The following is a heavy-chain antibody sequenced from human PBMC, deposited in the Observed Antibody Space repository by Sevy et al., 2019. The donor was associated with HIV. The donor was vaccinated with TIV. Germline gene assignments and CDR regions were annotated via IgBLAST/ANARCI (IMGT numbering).Heavy chain of an antibody. CDR1: GGSISSSSYF. J-gene: IGHJ4*02. D-gene: IGHD4-17*01. Sequence: SETLSVTCTVSGGSISSSSYFWGWIRQPPGKGLELIGSIYYSGRTYYNPSLKSRVTISVDTSKNQFSLKLSSVTAADTAVYYCARQIYGDYGDGFDYWGQGTLVTVSS. CDR2: IYYSGRT. V-gene: IGHV4-39*01. CDR3: ARQIYGDYGDGFDY.